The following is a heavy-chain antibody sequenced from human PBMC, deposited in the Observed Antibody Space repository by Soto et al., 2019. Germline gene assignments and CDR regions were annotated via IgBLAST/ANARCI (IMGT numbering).Heavy chain of an antibody. CDR1: GFSFTGYY. CDR3: AKDLTRQLADWLDP. V-gene: IGHV1-2*02. Sequence: ASVKVSCKASGFSFTGYYIHWLRQAPGQGLEWMGWINAHSGGTEYAQKFQGRVTLTRDTSIDTAYLTRIGLTSGDTALVYCAKDLTRQLADWLDPWGQGTLVTVSS. CDR2: INAHSGGT. D-gene: IGHD6-6*01. J-gene: IGHJ5*02.